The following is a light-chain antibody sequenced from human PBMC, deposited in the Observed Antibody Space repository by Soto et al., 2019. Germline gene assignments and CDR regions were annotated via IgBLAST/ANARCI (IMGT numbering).Light chain of an antibody. V-gene: IGKV1-5*01. Sequence: DFQMTQSPSTLSASVGDKVTMTCRASQSIASWLAWYQQKPGKAPKVLIYDASSLESGVPSRFSGSGSGTEFTLTISSLQPDDFATYYCQKYNSYFGQGTRLEIK. CDR2: DAS. CDR3: QKYNSY. J-gene: IGKJ5*01. CDR1: QSIASW.